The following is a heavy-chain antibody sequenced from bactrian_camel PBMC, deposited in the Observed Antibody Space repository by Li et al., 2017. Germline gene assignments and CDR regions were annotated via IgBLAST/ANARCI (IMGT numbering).Heavy chain of an antibody. CDR2: LFAPAGST. D-gene: IGHD1*01. CDR3: ALGGVKVCIVPVVPDSDLERLGH. Sequence: HVQLVESGGGSVPAGGSLRLSCAASGDLDTVRVMAWFRQAPGKEREGVAVLFAPAGSTFYADSVKGRFTISKDNVKNILYLEMNDLKPEDSAMYYCALGGVKVCIVPVVPDSDLERLGHWGQGTRSPSP. V-gene: IGHV3S54*01. CDR1: GDLDTVRV. J-gene: IGHJ4*01.